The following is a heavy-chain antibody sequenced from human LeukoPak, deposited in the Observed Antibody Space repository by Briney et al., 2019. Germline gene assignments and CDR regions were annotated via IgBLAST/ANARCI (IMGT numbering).Heavy chain of an antibody. CDR2: ISGSGGST. D-gene: IGHD3-10*01. Sequence: PGGSLRLSCAASGFTFSSYAMSWVRQAPGKGLEWVSAISGSGGSTYYADSVKGRFTISRDNSKNTLYLQMNSLRAEDTAVYYCAKEIFRHGSGEYGMDVWGQGTTVTVSS. CDR3: AKEIFRHGSGEYGMDV. J-gene: IGHJ6*02. V-gene: IGHV3-23*01. CDR1: GFTFSSYA.